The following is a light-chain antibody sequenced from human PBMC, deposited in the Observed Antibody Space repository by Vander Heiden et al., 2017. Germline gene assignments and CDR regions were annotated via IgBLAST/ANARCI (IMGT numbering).Light chain of an antibody. J-gene: IGKJ1*01. V-gene: IGKV3-15*01. CDR3: QQNYNWHPWT. Sequence: EIVMTQSPATLSVSPGDRATLSCRASQSVSSNLAWYQQKPGQAPRLLIYGASTRATGIPARFSGSGCGTEFTLTISSRQSEDFAVYYCQQNYNWHPWTFGQGTKVEIK. CDR1: QSVSSN. CDR2: GAS.